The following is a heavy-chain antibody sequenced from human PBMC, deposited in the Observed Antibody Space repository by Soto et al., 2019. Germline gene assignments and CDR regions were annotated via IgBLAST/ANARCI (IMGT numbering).Heavy chain of an antibody. CDR3: ARHRQWLAAYYYYYMDV. D-gene: IGHD6-19*01. Sequence: SETLSLTCTVSGGSISSSSYYWGWIRQPPGKGLEWIGSIYYSGSTYYNPSLKSRVTISVDTSKNQFSLKLSSVTAADTAVYYCARHRQWLAAYYYYYMDVWGKGTTVTVSS. CDR2: IYYSGST. V-gene: IGHV4-39*01. CDR1: GGSISSSSYY. J-gene: IGHJ6*03.